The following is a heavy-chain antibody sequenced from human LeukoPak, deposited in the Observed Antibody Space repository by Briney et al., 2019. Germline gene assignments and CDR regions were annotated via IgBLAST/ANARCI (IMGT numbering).Heavy chain of an antibody. Sequence: WASVKVSCTASGYTFTSYYMHWVRQAPGQGLEWMGIINPSGGSTSYAQKFQGRVTMTRDTSTSTVYMELNSLRSEDTAVYYCARDLRDCSDGSCYSGRDYWGQGTLVTVSS. J-gene: IGHJ4*02. CDR2: INPSGGST. CDR1: GYTFTSYY. D-gene: IGHD2-15*01. CDR3: ARDLRDCSDGSCYSGRDY. V-gene: IGHV1-46*01.